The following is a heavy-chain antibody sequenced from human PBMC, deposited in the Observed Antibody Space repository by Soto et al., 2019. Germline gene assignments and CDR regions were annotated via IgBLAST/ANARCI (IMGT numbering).Heavy chain of an antibody. V-gene: IGHV3-74*01. CDR2: IKSDGSST. CDR3: ESGGRGGFHY. J-gene: IGHJ4*02. D-gene: IGHD3-10*01. CDR1: GFTFTSYW. Sequence: EVQLVESGGGLVPPGGSLRLSCAASGFTFTSYWMHWVRQAPGKGLVWVSRIKSDGSSTNYADSVKGRFTISRDNAKNRVDRQMKIRRARDRAVYYWESGGRGGFHYWGQGAMFTVPS.